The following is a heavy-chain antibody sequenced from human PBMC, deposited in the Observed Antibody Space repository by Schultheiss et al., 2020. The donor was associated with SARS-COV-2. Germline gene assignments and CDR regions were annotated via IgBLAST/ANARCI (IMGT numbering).Heavy chain of an antibody. D-gene: IGHD2-15*01. CDR3: AKETGVMVVARNWFDS. Sequence: GESLKIPCAASGFTFSTYAMSWVRQAPGKGLEWVSGIVGSGFDTYYADAVKGRFTISRDNSKNTLYLEMSSLRPEDTAVYFCAKETGVMVVARNWFDSWGQGTLVTVAS. V-gene: IGHV3-23*01. CDR1: GFTFSTYA. CDR2: IVGSGFDT. J-gene: IGHJ5*01.